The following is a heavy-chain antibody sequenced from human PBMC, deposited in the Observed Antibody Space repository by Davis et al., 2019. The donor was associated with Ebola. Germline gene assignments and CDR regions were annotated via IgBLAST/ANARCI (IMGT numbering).Heavy chain of an antibody. CDR3: ARDMGMVQEANWFDP. D-gene: IGHD3-10*01. V-gene: IGHV1-18*01. Sequence: ASVKVSCKASGYTFTSYGISWVRQAPGQGLEWMGWISAYNGNTNYAQKLQGRVTMTTDTSTSTAYMGLRSLRSDDTAVYYCARDMGMVQEANWFDPWGQGTLVTVSS. J-gene: IGHJ5*02. CDR1: GYTFTSYG. CDR2: ISAYNGNT.